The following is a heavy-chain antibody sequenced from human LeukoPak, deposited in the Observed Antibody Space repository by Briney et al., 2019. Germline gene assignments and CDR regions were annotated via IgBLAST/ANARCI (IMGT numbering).Heavy chain of an antibody. CDR3: AREYCSCGSCYPDY. D-gene: IGHD2-15*01. CDR1: GGSISSYY. V-gene: IGHV4-59*01. CDR2: IYYSGST. J-gene: IGHJ4*02. Sequence: SETLSLTCTVSGGSISSYYWSWIRQPPGKGLEWIGYIYYSGSTNYNPSLKSRVTISVDTSKNQFSLKLSSVTAADTAVYYCAREYCSCGSCYPDYWGQGTLVTVSS.